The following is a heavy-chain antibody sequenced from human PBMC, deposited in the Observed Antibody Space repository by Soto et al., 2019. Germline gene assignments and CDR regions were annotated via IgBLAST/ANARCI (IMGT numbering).Heavy chain of an antibody. V-gene: IGHV3-23*01. J-gene: IGHJ5*02. CDR3: AKGKSTGDIDWFDP. D-gene: IGHD3-10*01. CDR2: FIGDHSDT. Sequence: GGSLRLSCTASGFTLRNYAIAWIRQGPGKGLEWVSTFIGDHSDTASSYSVKARFTVSRDNSNNCLYLQMNSLGVEDTAMYFCAKGKSTGDIDWFDPWGQGSLVTVSS. CDR1: GFTLRNYA.